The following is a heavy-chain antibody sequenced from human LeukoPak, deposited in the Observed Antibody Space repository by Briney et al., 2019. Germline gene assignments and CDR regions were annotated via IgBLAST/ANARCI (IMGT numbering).Heavy chain of an antibody. CDR1: GYTFTSYY. V-gene: IGHV1-46*03. CDR2: INPTGGST. D-gene: IGHD2-2*01. Sequence: GASVKVSCKASGYTFTSYYMHWVRQAPGQGLEWMGLINPTGGSTGYAQKFQGRVTMTTDTSTSTAYMELRSLRSDDTAVYYCATVGPYCSSTSCPYYMDVWGKGTTVTVSS. J-gene: IGHJ6*03. CDR3: ATVGPYCSSTSCPYYMDV.